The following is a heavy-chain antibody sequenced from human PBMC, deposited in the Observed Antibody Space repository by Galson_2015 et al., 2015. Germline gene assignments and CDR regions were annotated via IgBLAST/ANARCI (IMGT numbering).Heavy chain of an antibody. CDR2: LYYSGST. CDR1: GASVSSGLYY. CDR3: ARARYCTSPSDTTCQAGDYFDP. V-gene: IGHV4-61*01. D-gene: IGHD2-8*01. Sequence: SETLSLTCTVSGASVSSGLYYWSWIRQPPGKGLEWIGYLYYSGSTYYNPSLRRRVTISVDTSKNQFSLKLSSVTAADTAVYSCARARYCTSPSDTTCQAGDYFDPWGLGTLVTVSS. J-gene: IGHJ5*02.